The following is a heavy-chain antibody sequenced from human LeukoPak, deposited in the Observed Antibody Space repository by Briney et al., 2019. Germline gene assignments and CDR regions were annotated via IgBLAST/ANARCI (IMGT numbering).Heavy chain of an antibody. CDR3: ARVLYSGSYYGAFHI. CDR2: IIPILGIA. J-gene: IGHJ3*02. D-gene: IGHD1-26*01. CDR1: RGTFSSYT. Sequence: SVKVSCNASRGTFSSYTISWVRQAPGQGLEWMGRIIPILGIANYAQKFQGRVTITADKFTSTAYMELSSLRSEDTAVYYCARVLYSGSYYGAFHIWGQGTMVTVSS. V-gene: IGHV1-69*02.